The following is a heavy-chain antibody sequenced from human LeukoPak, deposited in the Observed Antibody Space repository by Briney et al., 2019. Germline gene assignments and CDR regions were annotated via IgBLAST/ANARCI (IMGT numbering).Heavy chain of an antibody. D-gene: IGHD3-10*01. CDR2: IYTSGST. V-gene: IGHV4-61*02. Sequence: SQTLSLTCTVSGGSISSGGYYWSWIRQPAGKGLEWIGRIYTSGSTKYNPSLESRVSISLDTPKKQFSLKLDSVTAADTAVYYCARTNYGSGSYADYWGQGTLVTVSS. CDR1: GGSISSGGYY. J-gene: IGHJ4*02. CDR3: ARTNYGSGSYADY.